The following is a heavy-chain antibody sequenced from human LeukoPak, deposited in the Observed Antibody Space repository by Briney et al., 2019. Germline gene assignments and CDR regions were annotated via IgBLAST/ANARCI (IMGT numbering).Heavy chain of an antibody. CDR1: AFTFRNYV. J-gene: IGHJ4*02. CDR3: AKAVRLQAVAGWIDY. D-gene: IGHD6-19*01. Sequence: AGSLRLSCVAYAFTFRNYVMSWVRQAPGKGLEWVSAIGGGATTYYADYVKARFTISRENSKNKLYLQMNSLRAEEPATNSCAKAVRLQAVAGWIDYWGQGTLVTVS. CDR2: IGGGATT. V-gene: IGHV3-23*01.